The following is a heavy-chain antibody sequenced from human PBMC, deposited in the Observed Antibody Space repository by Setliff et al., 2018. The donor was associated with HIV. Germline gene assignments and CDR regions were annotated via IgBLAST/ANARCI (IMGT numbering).Heavy chain of an antibody. CDR1: GGTFNNLA. J-gene: IGHJ4*02. D-gene: IGHD3-10*01. V-gene: IGHV1-69*13. CDR3: GRGKHYSSGSPPLYDS. CDR2: FIPLFGTT. Sequence: ASVKVSCKASGGTFNNLAISWVRQAPGQGLEWMGEFIPLFGTTNYAQKFQGRVSFTADASTNTAYMELSSLRSEDTDVFYCGRGKHYSSGSPPLYDSWGQGTLVT.